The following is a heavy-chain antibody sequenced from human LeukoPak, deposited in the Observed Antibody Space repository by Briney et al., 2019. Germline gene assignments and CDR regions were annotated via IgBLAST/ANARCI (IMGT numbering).Heavy chain of an antibody. Sequence: SVKVSCKASGGTFSSYAISWVRQAPGQGLEWMGRIIPIFGTANYAQKFQGRVTITADKSMSTAYMELSSLRSEDTAVYYCASGSPSTYYYDSSGPWGQGTLVTVSS. V-gene: IGHV1-69*06. D-gene: IGHD3-22*01. CDR1: GGTFSSYA. J-gene: IGHJ4*02. CDR2: IIPIFGTA. CDR3: ASGSPSTYYYDSSGP.